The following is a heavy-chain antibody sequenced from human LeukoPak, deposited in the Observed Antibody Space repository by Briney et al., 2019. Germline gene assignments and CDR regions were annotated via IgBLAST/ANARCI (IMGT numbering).Heavy chain of an antibody. Sequence: PSETLSLTCTVSGGSISSSSYYWGWIHQPPGKGLEWIGSIYYSGSTYYNPSLKSRVTISVDTSKNQFSLKLSSVTAADTAVYYCARLSTMVRGVITYSSYYYYGMDVWGQGTTVTVSS. V-gene: IGHV4-39*01. CDR1: GGSISSSSYY. D-gene: IGHD3-10*01. J-gene: IGHJ6*02. CDR2: IYYSGST. CDR3: ARLSTMVRGVITYSSYYYYGMDV.